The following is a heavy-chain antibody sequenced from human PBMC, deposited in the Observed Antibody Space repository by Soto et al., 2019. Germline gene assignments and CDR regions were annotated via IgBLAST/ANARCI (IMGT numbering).Heavy chain of an antibody. Sequence: SETLSLTCTVSGGSISSGDYYWSWIRQHPRKGLEWIGTIYFSGTTYYNPSLKSRVTISVDTSKNQFSLNLSSVTAADTAVYYCARRDRSGFSYWLDTWGQGTLVTVFS. CDR3: ARRDRSGFSYWLDT. J-gene: IGHJ5*02. CDR2: IYFSGTT. CDR1: GGSISSGDYY. V-gene: IGHV4-31*03. D-gene: IGHD3-22*01.